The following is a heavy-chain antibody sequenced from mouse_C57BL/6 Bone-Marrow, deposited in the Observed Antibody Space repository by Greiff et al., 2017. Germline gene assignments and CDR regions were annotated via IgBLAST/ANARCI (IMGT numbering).Heavy chain of an antibody. CDR2: IFPGSGST. Sequence: QVQLQQSGPELVKPGASVKISCKASGYTFTDYYINWVKQRPGQGLEWIGWIFPGSGSTYYNEKFKGKDTLTVEQSSRTAYMLLSSLTSEDSAVYFCARCKLTWYFDVWGTGTTVTVSS. V-gene: IGHV1-75*01. CDR3: ARCKLTWYFDV. D-gene: IGHD1-1*01. J-gene: IGHJ1*03. CDR1: GYTFTDYY.